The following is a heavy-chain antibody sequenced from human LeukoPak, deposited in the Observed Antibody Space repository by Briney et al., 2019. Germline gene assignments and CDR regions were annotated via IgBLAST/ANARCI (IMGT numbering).Heavy chain of an antibody. CDR3: ARDRRGEKDFDV. CDR1: GISVSNDY. CDR2: IYADGYT. J-gene: IGHJ3*01. Sequence: RGGSLRLSCAAPGISVSNDYMSWVRQAPGKGLEWVSAIYADGYTRDAASVKGRFSISRHNSKNTVYLQMDNLRPEDTAVYYCARDRRGEKDFDVWGPGTMVTVSS. V-gene: IGHV3-53*04.